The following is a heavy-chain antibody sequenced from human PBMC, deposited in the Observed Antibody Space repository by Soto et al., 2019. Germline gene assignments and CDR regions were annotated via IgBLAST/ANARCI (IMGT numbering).Heavy chain of an antibody. CDR1: GGSITNNNW. V-gene: IGHV4-4*02. Sequence: SETLSLPSNFSGGSITNNNWWSWVRQPPVKGLEWIGAIYHSGHTNFNPSLKSRATLSLDYSENQFSLKLTSATAADTAIYYCASIAYSASGFDYWGQGTMVTVSS. CDR2: IYHSGHT. J-gene: IGHJ4*02. CDR3: ASIAYSASGFDY. D-gene: IGHD1-26*01.